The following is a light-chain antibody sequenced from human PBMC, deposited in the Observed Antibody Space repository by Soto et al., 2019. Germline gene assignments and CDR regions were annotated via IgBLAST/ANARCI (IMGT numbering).Light chain of an antibody. CDR3: SSYTSSSTLV. CDR1: DSDVGGYNY. CDR2: EVI. V-gene: IGLV2-14*03. Sequence: QSALTQPASVSGSPGQSITISCTGTDSDVGGYNYVSWYQQHPGKAPKLMIYEVINRPSGVFNRFSGSKSANTASLTISGLQAEDEADYYCSSYTSSSTLVFGGGTKVTVL. J-gene: IGLJ3*02.